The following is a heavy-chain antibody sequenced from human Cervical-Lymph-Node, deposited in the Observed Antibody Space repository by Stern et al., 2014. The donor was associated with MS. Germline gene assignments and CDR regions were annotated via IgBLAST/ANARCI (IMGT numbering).Heavy chain of an antibody. V-gene: IGHV2-5*02. J-gene: IGHJ4*02. Sequence: ESGPTLVNPTQTLTLTCTFSGFSLSTSGVGVGWIRQPPGKALEGLAILYWDDDKRVSPFMKTWPTISKDTYTTQEILIMTNMDPVDTATYYCAQVSSDYDILTGYAFDYWGQGTLVTVSS. D-gene: IGHD3-9*01. CDR1: GFSLSTSGVG. CDR2: LYWDDDK. CDR3: AQVSSDYDILTGYAFDY.